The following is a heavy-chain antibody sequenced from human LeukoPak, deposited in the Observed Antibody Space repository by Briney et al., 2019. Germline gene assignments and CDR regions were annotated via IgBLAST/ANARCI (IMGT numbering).Heavy chain of an antibody. V-gene: IGHV1-69*06. D-gene: IGHD4-17*01. Sequence: SVKVSCKASGGTFSSYAISWVRQAPGQGLEWMGGIIPIFGTANYAQKFQGRVTITADKSTSTAYMELSSLRSEDTAVYYCASEITVTTRPDYYYYMDVWGKGTTVTVSS. CDR2: IIPIFGTA. CDR1: GGTFSSYA. CDR3: ASEITVTTRPDYYYYMDV. J-gene: IGHJ6*03.